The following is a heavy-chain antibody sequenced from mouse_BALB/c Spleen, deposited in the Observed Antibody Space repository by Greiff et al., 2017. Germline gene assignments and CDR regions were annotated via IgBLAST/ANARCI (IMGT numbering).Heavy chain of an antibody. V-gene: IGHV14-3*02. CDR1: GFNIKDTY. CDR3: ACYGNYDAMDY. J-gene: IGHJ4*01. CDR2: IDPANGNT. D-gene: IGHD2-1*01. Sequence: EVQLQQSGAELVKPGASVKLSCTASGFNIKDTYMHWVKQRPEQGLEWIGRIDPANGNTKYDPKFQGKATITADTSSNTAYLQLSSLTSEDTAVYYCACYGNYDAMDYWGQGTSVTVSS.